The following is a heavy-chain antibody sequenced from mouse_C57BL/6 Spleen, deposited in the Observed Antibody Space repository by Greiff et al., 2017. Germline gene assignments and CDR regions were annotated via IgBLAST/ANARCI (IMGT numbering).Heavy chain of an antibody. J-gene: IGHJ2*01. CDR1: GFSFNTYA. V-gene: IGHV10-1*01. Sequence: EVQLVESGGGLVQPKGSLKLSCAASGFSFNTYAMNWVRQAPGKGLEWVARIRSKSNNYATYYADSVKDRFTISRDDSESMLYLQMNNLKTEDTAMYYCVRHVDYYGYFDYWGQGTTLTVSS. CDR2: IRSKSNNYAT. D-gene: IGHD1-1*01. CDR3: VRHVDYYGYFDY.